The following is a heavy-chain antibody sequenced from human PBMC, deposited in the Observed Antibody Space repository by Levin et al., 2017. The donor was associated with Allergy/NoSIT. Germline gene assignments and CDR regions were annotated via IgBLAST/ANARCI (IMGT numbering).Heavy chain of an antibody. CDR2: ISYDGSNK. Sequence: GESLKISCAASGFTFSSYGMHWVRQAPGKGLEWVAVISYDGSNKYYADSVKGRFTISRDNSKNTLYLQMNSLRAEDTAVYYCARKDGGILGVWGQGTTVTVSS. CDR1: GFTFSSYG. J-gene: IGHJ6*02. CDR3: ARKDGGILGV. V-gene: IGHV3-30*03. D-gene: IGHD4-23*01.